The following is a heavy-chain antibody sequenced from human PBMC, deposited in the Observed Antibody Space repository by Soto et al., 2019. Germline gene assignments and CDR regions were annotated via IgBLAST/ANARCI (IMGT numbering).Heavy chain of an antibody. Sequence: EVQLVESGGGVVKPGGSLRLSCAASGFTFSTYSMNWVRQAPGKGLEWVSSISSSSSYIYYADSVKGRFTISRDNAKNSMYLQMNSLRAEDTAVYYCASAEYYYDTSGWYYWGQGTLVTVSS. CDR2: ISSSSSYI. CDR3: ASAEYYYDTSGWYY. J-gene: IGHJ4*02. D-gene: IGHD3-22*01. V-gene: IGHV3-21*01. CDR1: GFTFSTYS.